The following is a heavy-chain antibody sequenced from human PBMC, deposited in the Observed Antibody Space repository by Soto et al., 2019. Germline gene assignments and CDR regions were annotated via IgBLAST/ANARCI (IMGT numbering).Heavy chain of an antibody. CDR2: IYYNDDR. D-gene: IGHD5-12*01. J-gene: IGHJ4*02. CDR3: AHSDGGYEIIYFDF. Sequence: SGPTLGNDTPTLTLTCTFSGFSFNTAGVAVGWIRQTPGGALEWVTLIYYNDDRRFSPSLKTRLTITGDTSKNQVVLSLTNVDPGDTATYFCAHSDGGYEIIYFDFWGQGIPVTVSS. V-gene: IGHV2-5*01. CDR1: GFSFNTAGVA.